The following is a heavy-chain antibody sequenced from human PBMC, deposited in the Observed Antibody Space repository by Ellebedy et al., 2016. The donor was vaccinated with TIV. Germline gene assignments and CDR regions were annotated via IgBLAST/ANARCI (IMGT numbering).Heavy chain of an antibody. D-gene: IGHD6-19*01. CDR3: AGHLNPYSSEDNWFDP. V-gene: IGHV1-18*01. Sequence: ASVKVSCKASGYTFTSYGISWVRQAPGQGLEWMGWISAYNGNTNYAQKLQGRVTMTTDTSTSTAYMELRSLRSDDTAVYYCAGHLNPYSSEDNWFDPWGQGTLVTVSS. J-gene: IGHJ5*02. CDR2: ISAYNGNT. CDR1: GYTFTSYG.